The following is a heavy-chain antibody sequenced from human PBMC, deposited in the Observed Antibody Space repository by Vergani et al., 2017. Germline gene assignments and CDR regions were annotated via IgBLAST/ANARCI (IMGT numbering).Heavy chain of an antibody. V-gene: IGHV4-39*07. CDR3: AREIPTTVVTVHGYFDL. CDR2: IYYSGST. CDR1: GGSISSSSYY. J-gene: IGHJ2*01. Sequence: QLQLQESGPGLVKPSETLSLTCTVSGGSISSSSYYWGWIRQPPGKGLEWIGSIYYSGSTYYNPSLKSRVTISVDTSKNQFSLKLSSVTAADTAVYYCAREIPTTVVTVHGYFDLWGRGTLVTVSS. D-gene: IGHD4-23*01.